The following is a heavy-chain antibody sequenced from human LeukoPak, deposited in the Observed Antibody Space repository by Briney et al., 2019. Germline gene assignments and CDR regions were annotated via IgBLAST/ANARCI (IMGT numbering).Heavy chain of an antibody. D-gene: IGHD6-6*01. CDR3: ARVRAARLHYMDV. V-gene: IGHV1-2*02. Sequence: SVKVSCKASGYTFTGYYMHWVRQAPGQGLEWMGWINPNSGGTNYAQKFQGRVTMTRDTSISTAYMELSRLRSDDTAVYYCARVRAARLHYMDVWGKGTTVTVSS. J-gene: IGHJ6*03. CDR2: INPNSGGT. CDR1: GYTFTGYY.